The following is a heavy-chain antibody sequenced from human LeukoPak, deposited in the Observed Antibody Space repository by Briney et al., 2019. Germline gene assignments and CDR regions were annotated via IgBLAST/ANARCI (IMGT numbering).Heavy chain of an antibody. CDR1: GGSISSYY. CDR2: IYTSGST. Sequence: SETLSLTCTVSGGSISSYYWSWIRQPAGKGLEWIGRIYTSGSTNYNPSLKSRVTISVDTSKNQFSLKLSSVTAADTAVYYCARIEMATITIDYWGQGTLVTVSS. D-gene: IGHD5-24*01. V-gene: IGHV4-4*07. J-gene: IGHJ4*02. CDR3: ARIEMATITIDY.